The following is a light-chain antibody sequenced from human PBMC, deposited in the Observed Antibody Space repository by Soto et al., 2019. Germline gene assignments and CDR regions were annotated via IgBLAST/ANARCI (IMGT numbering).Light chain of an antibody. CDR3: QQFNDWPRT. Sequence: EIVMTQSPVTLSVSPGERATLSCRASQSVSSNLAWYQQKPGQAPRLLIYGPSTRATGIPARFSGSGSGTEFTLTISNLQSEDFAIYYCQQFNDWPRTFGQGTKV. CDR2: GPS. J-gene: IGKJ1*01. V-gene: IGKV3-15*01. CDR1: QSVSSN.